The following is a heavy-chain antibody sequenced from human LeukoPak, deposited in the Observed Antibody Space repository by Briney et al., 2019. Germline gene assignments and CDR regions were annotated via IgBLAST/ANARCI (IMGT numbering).Heavy chain of an antibody. CDR1: GGSISNYY. CDR3: ARLGISHDSGWKNWFDP. D-gene: IGHD6-19*01. Sequence: SETLSLTCTVSGGSISNYYWSWIRQPPGKGLEWIEYIYYSGSTNYNASLRSRVTISVDASKNEFSLKLSSVTAADTAVYCCARLGISHDSGWKNWFDPWGQGTLVTVSS. V-gene: IGHV4-59*08. J-gene: IGHJ5*02. CDR2: IYYSGST.